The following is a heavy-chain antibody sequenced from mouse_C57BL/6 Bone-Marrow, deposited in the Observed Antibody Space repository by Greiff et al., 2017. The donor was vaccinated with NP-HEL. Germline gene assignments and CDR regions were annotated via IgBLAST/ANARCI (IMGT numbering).Heavy chain of an antibody. Sequence: QVQLQQPGAELVKPGASVKLSCKASGYTFTSYWMHWVKQRPGQGLEWIGMIHPNSGSTNYNEKFKSKATLTVDKSSSTAYMQLSSLTSEDSAVYYCARRIDYGFWFAYWGQGTLVTVSA. CDR2: IHPNSGST. CDR3: ARRIDYGFWFAY. V-gene: IGHV1-64*01. J-gene: IGHJ3*01. CDR1: GYTFTSYW. D-gene: IGHD2-4*01.